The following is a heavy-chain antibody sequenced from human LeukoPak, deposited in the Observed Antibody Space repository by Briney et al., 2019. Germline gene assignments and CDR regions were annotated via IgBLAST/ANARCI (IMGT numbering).Heavy chain of an antibody. CDR3: ARDRGDYVTYFDY. CDR1: GGSISSGSYY. Sequence: PSQTLSLTCTVSGGSISSGSYYWSWIRQPAGKGLEWIGRIYTSGITNYNPSLKSRVTISVDTSKNQFSLKLSFVTAADTAVYYCARDRGDYVTYFDYWGQGTLVTVSS. CDR2: IYTSGIT. V-gene: IGHV4-61*02. J-gene: IGHJ4*02. D-gene: IGHD4-17*01.